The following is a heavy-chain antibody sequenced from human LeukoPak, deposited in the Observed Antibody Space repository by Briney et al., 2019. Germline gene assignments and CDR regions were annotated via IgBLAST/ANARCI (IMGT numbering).Heavy chain of an antibody. CDR1: GGSISSYY. Sequence: ASETLSLTCTVSGGSISSYYWSWIRQPPGKGLEWIGYIYYSGSTNYNPSLKSRVTISVDTSKNQFSLKLSSVTAADTAVYYCARHIIVVVPAAIRTDYYYGMDVWGQGTTVTVSS. D-gene: IGHD2-2*02. CDR2: IYYSGST. V-gene: IGHV4-59*08. CDR3: ARHIIVVVPAAIRTDYYYGMDV. J-gene: IGHJ6*02.